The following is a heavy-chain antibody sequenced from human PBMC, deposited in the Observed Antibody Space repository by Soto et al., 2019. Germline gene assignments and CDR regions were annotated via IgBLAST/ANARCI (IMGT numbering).Heavy chain of an antibody. D-gene: IGHD1-20*01. CDR3: ARAVTVPDYYYYYMDV. CDR1: GGSISRYY. CDR2: IYYSGST. Sequence: SETLSLTCTVSGGSISRYYWSWIRQPPGKGLEWIGYIYYSGSTNYNPSLKSRVTISVDTSKNQFSLKLSSVTAADTAVYYCARAVTVPDYYYYYMDVWGKGTTVTVSS. J-gene: IGHJ6*03. V-gene: IGHV4-59*01.